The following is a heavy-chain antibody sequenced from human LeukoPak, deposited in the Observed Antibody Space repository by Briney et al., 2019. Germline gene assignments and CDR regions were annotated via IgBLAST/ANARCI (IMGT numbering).Heavy chain of an antibody. J-gene: IGHJ3*02. CDR3: AGAQRERWLQLGAFDI. CDR2: IIPILGTA. V-gene: IGHV1-69*11. D-gene: IGHD5-24*01. CDR1: GGTFSSYA. Sequence: SVKVSCKASGGTFSSYAISWVRQAPGQGLEWMGRIIPILGTANYAQKFQGRVTITTDESTSTAYMELSSLRSEDTAVYYCAGAQRERWLQLGAFDIWGQGTMVTVSS.